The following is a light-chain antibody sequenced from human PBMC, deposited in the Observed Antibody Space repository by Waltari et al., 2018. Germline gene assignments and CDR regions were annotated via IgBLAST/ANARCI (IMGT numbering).Light chain of an antibody. J-gene: IGLJ3*02. V-gene: IGLV1-47*01. CDR1: RSNIGINY. CDR2: RNN. Sequence: QSVLTQPPSASGTPGQRVTIPCSGSRSNIGINYVYWYQHLPGTTPKLLIYRNNQRPSGVPDRFAGSKSGSSASLAISGLRSEDEADYDCAAWDDTLSAVLFGGGTNLTVL. CDR3: AAWDDTLSAVL.